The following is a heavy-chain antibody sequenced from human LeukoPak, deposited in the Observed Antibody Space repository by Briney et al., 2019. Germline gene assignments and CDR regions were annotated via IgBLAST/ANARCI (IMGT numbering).Heavy chain of an antibody. Sequence: PGGSLRLSCAASGFTFSSYAMSWVRQAPGKGLEWVSAISGSGGSTYYADSAKGRFTISRDNSKNTLYLQMNSLRAEDTAVYYCAKRDIVLAGSPWFDPWGQGTLVTVSS. CDR2: ISGSGGST. D-gene: IGHD6-19*01. CDR3: AKRDIVLAGSPWFDP. CDR1: GFTFSSYA. J-gene: IGHJ5*02. V-gene: IGHV3-23*01.